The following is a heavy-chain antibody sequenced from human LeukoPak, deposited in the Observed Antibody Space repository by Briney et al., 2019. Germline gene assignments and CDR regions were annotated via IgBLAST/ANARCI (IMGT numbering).Heavy chain of an antibody. CDR1: GFTFSNYG. CDR3: AKDLNVAAAGYYFDY. CDR2: VANDGRDK. J-gene: IGHJ4*02. D-gene: IGHD6-13*01. Sequence: GRSLRLSCAASGFTFSNYGMHWVRQAPGKGLEWVAVVANDGRDKRYADSVKGRFTISRDNSKNTVYLQMNSLRAEDTAVYYCAKDLNVAAAGYYFDYWGQGTLATVSS. V-gene: IGHV3-30*18.